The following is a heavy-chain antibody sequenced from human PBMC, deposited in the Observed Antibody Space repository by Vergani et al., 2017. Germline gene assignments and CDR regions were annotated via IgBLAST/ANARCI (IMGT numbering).Heavy chain of an antibody. V-gene: IGHV3-30-3*01. J-gene: IGHJ6*03. Sequence: QVQLVESGGGVVQPGRSLRLSCAASGFTFSSYAMHWVRQAPGKGLEWVAVISYDGSNKYYADSVKGRFTISRDNSKNTLYLQMNSLRAEDTALYYCARGVDRKLERLYYYYYMDVWGKGTTVTVSS. CDR2: ISYDGSNK. D-gene: IGHD1-1*01. CDR1: GFTFSSYA. CDR3: ARGVDRKLERLYYYYYMDV.